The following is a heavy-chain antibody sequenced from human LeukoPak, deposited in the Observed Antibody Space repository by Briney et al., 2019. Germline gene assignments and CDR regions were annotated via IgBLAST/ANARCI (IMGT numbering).Heavy chain of an antibody. Sequence: PGGSLRLSCAASGFTFSSYGMHWVRQAPGKGLEEVAVIWYDGSNKYYADSVKDRFTISRDNSKNTMYLQMNSLRAEETAVYYCARDHCSSTSCYKGTGYYYYYMDVWGKGTTVTVSS. V-gene: IGHV3-33*01. J-gene: IGHJ6*03. CDR1: GFTFSSYG. D-gene: IGHD2-2*02. CDR3: ARDHCSSTSCYKGTGYYYYYMDV. CDR2: IWYDGSNK.